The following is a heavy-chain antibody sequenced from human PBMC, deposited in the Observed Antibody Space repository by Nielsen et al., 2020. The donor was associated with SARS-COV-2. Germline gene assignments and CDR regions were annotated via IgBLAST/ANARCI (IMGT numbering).Heavy chain of an antibody. CDR3: AKSGNCNGGICYSTEYFQD. CDR1: GFSFKNHA. J-gene: IGHJ1*01. D-gene: IGHD2-15*01. Sequence: GESLKISCAASGFSFKNHAMTWVRQAPGKGLEWVAQMSGSSSYIHYADSVKGRYTISRDNAKNSLYLQMNSLRAEDTAMYYCAKSGNCNGGICYSTEYFQDWGQGTLVTVSS. CDR2: MSGSSSYI. V-gene: IGHV3-21*05.